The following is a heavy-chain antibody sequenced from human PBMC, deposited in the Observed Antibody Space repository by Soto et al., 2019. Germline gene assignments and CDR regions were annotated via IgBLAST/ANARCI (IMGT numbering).Heavy chain of an antibody. CDR1: GFIFSIYA. J-gene: IGHJ4*02. CDR3: ARETTGFDY. V-gene: IGHV3-23*01. CDR2: ISGSGGST. Sequence: GGSLRLSCSGSGFIFSIYAIHWVRQAPGKGLEWVSAISGSGGSTYYADSVKGRFTISRDNSKNTLYLQMNSLRAEDTAVYYCARETTGFDYWGQGTLVTVSS. D-gene: IGHD4-17*01.